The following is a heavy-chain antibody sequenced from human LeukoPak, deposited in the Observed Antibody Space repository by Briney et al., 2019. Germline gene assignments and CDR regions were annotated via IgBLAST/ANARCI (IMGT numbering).Heavy chain of an antibody. CDR2: IYYSGST. D-gene: IGHD5-24*01. CDR1: GGSISSSSYY. CDR3: ASTVIGVEMATIEY. V-gene: IGHV4-39*07. J-gene: IGHJ4*02. Sequence: SETLSLTCTVPGGSISSSSYYWGWIRQPPGKGLEWIGSIYYSGSTYYNPSLKSRVTISVDTSKNQFSLKLSSVTAADTAVYYCASTVIGVEMATIEYWGQGTLVTVSS.